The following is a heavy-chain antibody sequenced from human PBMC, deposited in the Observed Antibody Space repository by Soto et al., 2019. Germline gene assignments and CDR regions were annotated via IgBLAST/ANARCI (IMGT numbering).Heavy chain of an antibody. CDR1: GYSFTSYW. CDR3: ARHSYSNNWFDP. V-gene: IGHV5-10-1*01. J-gene: IGHJ5*02. CDR2: IDPSDSYT. Sequence: GESLKISCKGSGYSFTSYWISWVCQMPGKGLEWMGRIDPSDSYTNYSPSSQGHVTISADKSISTAYLQWSSLKASDTAIYYCARHSYSNNWFDPWGQGTRVTVSS. D-gene: IGHD4-4*01.